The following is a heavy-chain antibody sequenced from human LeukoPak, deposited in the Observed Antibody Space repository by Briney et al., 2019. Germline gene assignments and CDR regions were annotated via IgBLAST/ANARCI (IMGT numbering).Heavy chain of an antibody. CDR2: MNPNSGNT. V-gene: IGHV1-8*01. CDR3: AKAGTLATMNADWFDP. D-gene: IGHD5-12*01. Sequence: ASVKVSCKASGCTFTSYDINWVRQATGQGLEWMGWMNPNSGNTVYAQKFQGRLTMTRNTSINTAYMELSSLRSDDTAVYYCAKAGTLATMNADWFDPWGQGTLVTVSS. CDR1: GCTFTSYD. J-gene: IGHJ5*02.